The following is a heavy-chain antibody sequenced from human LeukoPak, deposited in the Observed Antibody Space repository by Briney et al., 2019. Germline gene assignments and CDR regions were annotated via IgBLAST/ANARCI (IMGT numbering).Heavy chain of an antibody. Sequence: GGSLRLSCAASGFSFSGYSMNWVRQAPGKGLEWVSSISSSSGYIHYADSVKGRFTISRANGKNSLYLQMSSLRAEATAVYYCPRDNKLYDSGKGFDPWGHGTLVTVSS. CDR2: ISSSSGYI. J-gene: IGHJ5*02. CDR1: GFSFSGYS. CDR3: PRDNKLYDSGKGFDP. V-gene: IGHV3-21*04. D-gene: IGHD3-10*01.